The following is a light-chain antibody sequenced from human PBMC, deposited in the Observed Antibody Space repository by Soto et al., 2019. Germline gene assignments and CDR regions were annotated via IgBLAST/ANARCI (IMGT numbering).Light chain of an antibody. CDR1: DIASKS. V-gene: IGLV3-21*02. CDR2: DDN. Sequence: SYELTQPPSVSVAPGQTARISCGGNDIASKSVHWSQQKPGQAPVLAVYDDNDRPSGIPERFSGSNSGDTATLTISRVEAGDEADYYCQVWDSSSDHYVFGSGTKVTVL. CDR3: QVWDSSSDHYV. J-gene: IGLJ1*01.